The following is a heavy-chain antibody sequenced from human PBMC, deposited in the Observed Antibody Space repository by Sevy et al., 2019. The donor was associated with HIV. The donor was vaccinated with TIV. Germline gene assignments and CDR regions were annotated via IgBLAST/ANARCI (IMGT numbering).Heavy chain of an antibody. D-gene: IGHD3-3*01. CDR1: GGSFSGYY. Sequence: SETLSLTCAVYGGSFSGYYWSWIRQPPGKGLEWIGEINHSGSTNYKPSLKSRVTISVDTSKNQFSLKLSSVTAADTAVYYCARGRGGEYYDFWSGYPTNNWFDPWGQGTLVTVSS. J-gene: IGHJ5*02. CDR2: INHSGST. V-gene: IGHV4-34*01. CDR3: ARGRGGEYYDFWSGYPTNNWFDP.